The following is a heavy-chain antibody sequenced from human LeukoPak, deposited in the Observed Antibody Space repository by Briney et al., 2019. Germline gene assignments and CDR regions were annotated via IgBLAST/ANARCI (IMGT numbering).Heavy chain of an antibody. V-gene: IGHV3-23*01. D-gene: IGHD3-10*01. CDR2: ISGSGGST. CDR1: GLTFSSYA. J-gene: IGHJ4*02. Sequence: GGSRRLSCAASGLTFSSYAMSWVRQAPGKGLDWVSGISGSGGSTYYTDSVKGRFTISRDNSKNTLYLQMNSLRAEDTAVYYCAKDMVRGVNSGFDYWGQGTLVTVSS. CDR3: AKDMVRGVNSGFDY.